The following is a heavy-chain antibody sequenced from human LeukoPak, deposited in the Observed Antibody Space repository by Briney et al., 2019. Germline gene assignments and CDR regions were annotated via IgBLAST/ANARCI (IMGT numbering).Heavy chain of an antibody. CDR3: TRGVQLERRYYNWFDP. CDR1: GYTFTSYY. CDR2: INPSRGST. D-gene: IGHD1-1*01. J-gene: IGHJ5*02. Sequence: ASVKVSCKASGYTFTSYYIHWVRQAPGQGLEWMGMINPSRGSTSYAQKFPGGLTMTRDTSTSTVYMELSSLRSEDTAVYYCTRGVQLERRYYNWFDPWGQGTLVTVSS. V-gene: IGHV1-46*01.